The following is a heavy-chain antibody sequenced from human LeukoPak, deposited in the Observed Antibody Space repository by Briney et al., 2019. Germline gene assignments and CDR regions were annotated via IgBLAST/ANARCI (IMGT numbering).Heavy chain of an antibody. CDR2: INHNSGRK. D-gene: IGHD3-10*01. Sequence: ASVKVSCKASGYTFTAYYMHWLQQARGHPLEWMGWINHNSGRKNYAQIYKSRITTTRNPSISTAYMELSGLGADDTAVYYGARVVRGDINWFDPWGQGTLVTVSS. J-gene: IGHJ5*02. CDR3: ARVVRGDINWFDP. V-gene: IGHV1-2*02. CDR1: GYTFTAYY.